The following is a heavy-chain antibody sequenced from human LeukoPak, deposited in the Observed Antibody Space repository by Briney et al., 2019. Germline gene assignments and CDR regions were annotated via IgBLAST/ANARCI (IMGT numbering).Heavy chain of an antibody. CDR1: GGSFSGYY. D-gene: IGHD3-9*01. J-gene: IGHJ4*02. Sequence: SETLSLTCAVYGGSFSGYYWSWIRQPPGKGLEWIGEINHSGSTNYNPSLKSRVTISVDTSKNQFSLKLSSVTAADTAVYYCARGGKYYDILTGYYRSTYSPDYWGQGTLVTVSS. V-gene: IGHV4-34*01. CDR3: ARGGKYYDILTGYYRSTYSPDY. CDR2: INHSGST.